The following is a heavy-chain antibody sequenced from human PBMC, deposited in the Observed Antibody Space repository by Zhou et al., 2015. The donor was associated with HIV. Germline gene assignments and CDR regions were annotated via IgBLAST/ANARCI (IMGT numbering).Heavy chain of an antibody. CDR3: ARVRGAYYYDSDGNDGYDM. CDR1: GFTFSDYY. J-gene: IGHJ3*02. D-gene: IGHD3-22*01. V-gene: IGHV3-11*01. Sequence: VQLVESGGRLGPAWGGSLRLSCAASGFTFSDYYMTWIRQAPGRGLEWVAYISRSGTTIYHADSVKGRFTISRDNAKNSLYLQMKSLRAGDTAMYYCARVRGAYYYDSDGNDGYDMWGQGTMVTVSS. CDR2: ISRSGTTI.